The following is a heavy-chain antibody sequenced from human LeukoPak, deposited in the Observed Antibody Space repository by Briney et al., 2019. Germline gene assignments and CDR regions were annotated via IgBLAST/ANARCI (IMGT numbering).Heavy chain of an antibody. V-gene: IGHV6-1*01. CDR3: ARESTVAVAGTVGQYFQH. J-gene: IGHJ1*01. CDR2: TYYRSKWYN. CDR1: GDSVSSNSAA. D-gene: IGHD6-19*01. Sequence: SQTLSLTCAISGDSVSSNSAAWNWIRQSPSRGLEWLGRTYYRSKWYNDYAVSVKSRITINPDTSKNQFSLQLNSVTPEDTAVYYCARESTVAVAGTVGQYFQHWGQGTLVTVSS.